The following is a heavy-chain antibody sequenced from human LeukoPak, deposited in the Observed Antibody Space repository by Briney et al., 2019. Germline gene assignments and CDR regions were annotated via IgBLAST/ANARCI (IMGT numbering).Heavy chain of an antibody. Sequence: GGSLKLSCATSGFPFSDFSMSWVRQAPGKGLEWISTTNSGGTSTYYAESVKGRFTISRDNSKNTLYLQMSSLRVEDTAVYYCAKQSYARSLGEGGPGTLVSVSS. J-gene: IGHJ4*02. CDR2: TNSGGTST. CDR1: GFPFSDFS. CDR3: AKQSYARSLGE. D-gene: IGHD2-8*01. V-gene: IGHV3-23*01.